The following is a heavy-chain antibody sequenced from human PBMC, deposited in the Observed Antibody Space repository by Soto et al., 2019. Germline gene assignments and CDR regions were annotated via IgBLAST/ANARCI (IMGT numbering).Heavy chain of an antibody. Sequence: VQLLESGGGLVQPGGSLRLSCSASGFNFGSYGMSWVRQAPGKGLEWVSGLTASGLNTYYTDSVKGRFTISRDNSRNTVDLQMSGLRVEDTAVFHCAKGLGNAKEVWGQGTTVTVSS. J-gene: IGHJ6*02. CDR1: GFNFGSYG. CDR2: LTASGLNT. D-gene: IGHD2-8*01. V-gene: IGHV3-23*01. CDR3: AKGLGNAKEV.